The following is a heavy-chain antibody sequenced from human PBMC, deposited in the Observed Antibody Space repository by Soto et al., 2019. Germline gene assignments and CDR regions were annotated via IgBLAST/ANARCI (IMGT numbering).Heavy chain of an antibody. CDR2: IYYSGST. J-gene: IGHJ4*02. D-gene: IGHD2-15*01. Sequence: QVQLQESGPGLVKPSETLSLTCTVSGGSISSYYWSWIRQPPGKGLEWIGYIYYSGSTNYNPSLKRRVTISVDTSKNQSSLKLSSVTAADTAVYYCASLGYCSGGSCYRDFDYWGQGTLVTVSS. CDR3: ASLGYCSGGSCYRDFDY. V-gene: IGHV4-59*01. CDR1: GGSISSYY.